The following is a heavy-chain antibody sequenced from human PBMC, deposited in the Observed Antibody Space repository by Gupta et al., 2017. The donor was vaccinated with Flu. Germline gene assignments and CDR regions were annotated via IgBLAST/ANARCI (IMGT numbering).Heavy chain of an antibody. J-gene: IGHJ4*02. Sequence: VRQGPEKGLGWLSSGDGSSKYIDDADSVRGRFTISRNNSKKSRYLQMNSLRAEDTAVYYCARGSITARQGFDYWGQGTLVTVSS. D-gene: IGHD6-6*01. CDR3: ARGSITARQGFDY. V-gene: IGHV3-21*01. CDR2: GDGSSKYI.